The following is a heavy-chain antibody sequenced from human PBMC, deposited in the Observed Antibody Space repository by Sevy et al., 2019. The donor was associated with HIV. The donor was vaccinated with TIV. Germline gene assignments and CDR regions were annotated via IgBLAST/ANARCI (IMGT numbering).Heavy chain of an antibody. CDR3: ARAWSGPYGMDV. CDR2: IGSSSSTI. J-gene: IGHJ6*02. D-gene: IGHD3-3*01. V-gene: IGHV3-48*02. CDR1: GFTFSSYG. Sequence: GGSLRLSCVAPGFTFSSYGMNWVRQAPGKGLEWVSYIGSSSSTIYYVASVKGRFTISRDNAKSSLYLQMNSLRDEDTAVYYCARAWSGPYGMDVWGQGTTVTVSS.